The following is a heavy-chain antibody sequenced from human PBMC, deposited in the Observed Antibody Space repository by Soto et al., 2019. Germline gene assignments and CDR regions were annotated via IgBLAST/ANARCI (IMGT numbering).Heavy chain of an antibody. CDR3: ATVEVEGAAAGTDY. Sequence: ASVKVSCKVSGYTLTELSMHWVRQAPGKGLEWMGGFDPEDGETIYAQKFQGRVTMTEDTSTDTAYMELSSLRSEDTAVYYCATVEVEGAAAGTDYWGQGTLVTVSS. V-gene: IGHV1-24*01. CDR2: FDPEDGET. CDR1: GYTLTELS. D-gene: IGHD6-13*01. J-gene: IGHJ4*02.